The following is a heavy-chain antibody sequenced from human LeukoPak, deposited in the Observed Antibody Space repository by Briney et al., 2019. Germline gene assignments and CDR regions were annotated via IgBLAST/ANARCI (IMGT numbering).Heavy chain of an antibody. J-gene: IGHJ4*02. CDR3: AKDGIITFGGVIVVIDY. CDR1: GFTFSSYW. V-gene: IGHV3-74*01. Sequence: GGSLRLSCAASGFTFSSYWMHWVRQAPGKGLVWVSRINSDGSSTSYADSVKGRFTISRDNSKNTLYLQMNSLRAEDTAVYYCAKDGIITFGGVIVVIDYWGQGTLVTVSS. D-gene: IGHD3-16*02. CDR2: INSDGSST.